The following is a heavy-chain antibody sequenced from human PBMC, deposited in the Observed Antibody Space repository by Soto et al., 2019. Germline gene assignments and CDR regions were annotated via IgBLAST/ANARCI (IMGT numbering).Heavy chain of an antibody. D-gene: IGHD5-12*01. V-gene: IGHV3-23*01. CDR3: ARDRPNDGATLVDP. CDR2: VLGDGVST. CDR1: GFTFTAYA. Sequence: DVQLLESGGDLVQPGGSLRLSCVASGFTFTAYAINWVRQAPGKGLEWVSGVLGDGVSTYYADSVKGRFTISRDNSKNTLYLQMNNLRAEDTAVYYCARDRPNDGATLVDPWGQGTLVTVSS. J-gene: IGHJ5*02.